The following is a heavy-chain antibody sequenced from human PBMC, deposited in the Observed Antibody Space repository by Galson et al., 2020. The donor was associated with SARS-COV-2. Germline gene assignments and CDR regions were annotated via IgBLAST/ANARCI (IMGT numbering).Heavy chain of an antibody. CDR2: FDPEDGET. V-gene: IGHV1-24*01. J-gene: IGHJ5*02. CDR3: ATGSGSGKNNWFVP. Sequence: ASVKVSCKVSGYTLTELSMHWVRQAPGKGLEWMGGFDPEDGETLYAQKFQGRVTMTEDTSTDTAYMELSSLRSEDTAVYYCATGSGSGKNNWFVPWGQGTLVTVSS. CDR1: GYTLTELS. D-gene: IGHD3-10*01.